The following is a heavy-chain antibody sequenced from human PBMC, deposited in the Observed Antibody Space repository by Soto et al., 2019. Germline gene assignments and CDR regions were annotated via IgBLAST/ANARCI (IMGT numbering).Heavy chain of an antibody. CDR1: GGTFSSYA. CDR3: AARRTDIVVVPAAPDYYYYGMDV. J-gene: IGHJ6*02. D-gene: IGHD2-2*01. V-gene: IGHV1-69*13. CDR2: IIPIFGTA. Sequence: GASVKVSCKASGGTFSSYAISWVRQAPGQGLEWMGGIIPIFGTANYAQKFQGRVTITADESTSTAYMELSSLRSEDTAVYYCAARRTDIVVVPAAPDYYYYGMDVWGQGTTVTVSS.